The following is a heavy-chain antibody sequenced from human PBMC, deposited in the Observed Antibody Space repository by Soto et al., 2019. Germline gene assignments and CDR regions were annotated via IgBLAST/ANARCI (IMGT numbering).Heavy chain of an antibody. CDR3: ARRSRDGYNDAFDI. CDR1: GGSISSYL. D-gene: IGHD5-12*01. CDR2: IYYSGST. J-gene: IGHJ3*02. V-gene: IGHV4-39*01. Sequence: SETLSLTCTVSGGSISSYLWGLIRQPPGMELEWIGSIYYSGSTYYNPSLKSRVTISVDTSKNQFSLKLSSVTAADTAVYYCARRSRDGYNDAFDIWGQGTMVTVSS.